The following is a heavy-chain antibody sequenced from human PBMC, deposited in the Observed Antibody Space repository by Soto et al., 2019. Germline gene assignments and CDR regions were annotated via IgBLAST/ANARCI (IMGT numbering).Heavy chain of an antibody. V-gene: IGHV3-33*01. J-gene: IGHJ5*02. D-gene: IGHD2-15*01. CDR3: ARDQCSGGSCYTDA. CDR2: IYYDESDK. CDR1: GFTFSNYG. Sequence: GGSLRLSCAASGFTFSNYGMHWVRQAPGKGLEWVAVIYYDESDKKYAEPVQGRFTISRDTSHNTLSLQMDSLRVEDTAVYYCARDQCSGGSCYTDAWGQGTLVTVSS.